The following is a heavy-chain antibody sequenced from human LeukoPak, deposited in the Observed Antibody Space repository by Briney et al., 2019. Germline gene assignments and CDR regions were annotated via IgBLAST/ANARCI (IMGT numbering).Heavy chain of an antibody. CDR3: AKHSSSYYKYYFDY. D-gene: IGHD6-13*01. V-gene: IGHV3-23*01. CDR1: GYTFSSYW. Sequence: GGSLRLSCAASGYTFSSYWMHWVRQAPGKGLEWVSAISGSGGSTYYADSVKGRFTISRDNSKNTLYLQMNSLRAEDTAVYYCAKHSSSYYKYYFDYWGQGTPVTVSS. CDR2: ISGSGGST. J-gene: IGHJ4*02.